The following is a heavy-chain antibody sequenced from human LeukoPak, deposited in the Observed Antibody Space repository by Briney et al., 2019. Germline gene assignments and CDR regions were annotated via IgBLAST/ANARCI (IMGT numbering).Heavy chain of an antibody. J-gene: IGHJ4*02. Sequence: PGGSLRLSCAVSGFTFGGSAMHWVRQAPGKGLEWVSGISWDSGSLDYADCVKGRFTISRDNAKNSLYLQMNSLRAEDTALYYCAKDIRPHTAMVDYWGQGTLVTVSS. CDR1: GFTFGGSA. V-gene: IGHV3-9*01. CDR3: AKDIRPHTAMVDY. D-gene: IGHD5-18*01. CDR2: ISWDSGSL.